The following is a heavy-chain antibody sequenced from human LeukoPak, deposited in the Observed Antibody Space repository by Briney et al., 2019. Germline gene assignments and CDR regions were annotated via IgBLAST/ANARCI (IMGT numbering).Heavy chain of an antibody. J-gene: IGHJ4*02. CDR1: GVSVSSSSYY. Sequence: KPSETLSLTCTVSGVSVSSSSYYWGWIRQPPGKGLEWIGSIYYSGSTYYYPSLKSRVTISVDTSKNLFSLKLSSVTAADTAVYYCARSPGYTYARGYFDYWGQGTLVTVSS. V-gene: IGHV4-39*01. CDR3: ARSPGYTYARGYFDY. D-gene: IGHD5-18*01. CDR2: IYYSGST.